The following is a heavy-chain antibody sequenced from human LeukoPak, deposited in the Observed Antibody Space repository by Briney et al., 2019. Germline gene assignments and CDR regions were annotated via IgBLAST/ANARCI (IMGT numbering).Heavy chain of an antibody. D-gene: IGHD3-10*01. CDR2: IYYSGST. CDR1: GGSISSGDYY. CDR3: ASYMVRGAFDY. J-gene: IGHJ4*02. V-gene: IGHV4-30-4*01. Sequence: ASETLSLTCTVSGGSISSGDYYWSWIRQPPGKGLEWIGDIYYSGSTYYNPSLKSRVTISVDTSKNQFSLKLSSVTAADTAVYYCASYMVRGAFDYWGQGTLVTVSS.